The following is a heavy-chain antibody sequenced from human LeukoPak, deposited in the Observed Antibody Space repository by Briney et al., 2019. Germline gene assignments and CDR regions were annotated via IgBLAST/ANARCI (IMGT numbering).Heavy chain of an antibody. D-gene: IGHD6-13*01. V-gene: IGHV1-2*04. CDR3: ARDGFYSSSWYDPYYYYYYGMDV. CDR2: INPNSGGT. CDR1: GYTFTGYY. J-gene: IGHJ6*02. Sequence: ASVTVSCRASGYTFTGYYMHWVRQAPGQGLEWMGWINPNSGGTNYAQKFQGWVTMTRDTSISTAYMELSRLRSDDTAVYYCARDGFYSSSWYDPYYYYYYGMDVWGQGTTVTVS.